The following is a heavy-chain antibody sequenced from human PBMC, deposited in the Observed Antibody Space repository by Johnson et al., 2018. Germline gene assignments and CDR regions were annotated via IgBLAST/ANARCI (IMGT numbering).Heavy chain of an antibody. V-gene: IGHV3-33*01. D-gene: IGHD2/OR15-2a*01. J-gene: IGHJ4*02. Sequence: QVQLVQSGGGVVQPGTSLRLSCSASGFIFSGYDMYWVRQAPGKGLEWVAVIWYDGSNKYSAASVKGLFTISRDNSENMLYLQMKSLRADDTAMYYCARDPTSYFSHYLDYWGQGTPVTFSS. CDR1: GFIFSGYD. CDR2: IWYDGSNK. CDR3: ARDPTSYFSHYLDY.